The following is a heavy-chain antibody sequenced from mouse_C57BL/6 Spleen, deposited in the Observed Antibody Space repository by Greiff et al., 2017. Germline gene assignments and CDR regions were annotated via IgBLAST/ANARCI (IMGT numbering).Heavy chain of an antibody. Sequence: QVQLQQPGAELVKPGASVKLSCKASGYTFTSYWMQWVKQRPGQGLEWIGEIDPSDSYTNYNQKFKGKATLTVDTSSSPAYMQLSSLTSEDSAVYYCARRDYYGSSFGYWGQGTTLTVSS. CDR2: IDPSDSYT. CDR3: ARRDYYGSSFGY. D-gene: IGHD1-1*01. CDR1: GYTFTSYW. V-gene: IGHV1-50*01. J-gene: IGHJ2*01.